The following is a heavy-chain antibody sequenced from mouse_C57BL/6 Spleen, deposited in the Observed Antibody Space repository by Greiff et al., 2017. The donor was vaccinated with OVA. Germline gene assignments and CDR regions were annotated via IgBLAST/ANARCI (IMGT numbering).Heavy chain of an antibody. CDR2: ISSGGSYT. J-gene: IGHJ3*01. Sequence: EVKLVESGGDLVKPGGSLKLSCAASGFTFSSYGMSWVRQTPDKKLEWVATISSGGSYTYYPDSVKGRFTISRDNAKNTLYLQMSSLKSEDTAMYYCARHAPYDGYFAYWGQGTLVTVSA. CDR3: ARHAPYDGYFAY. CDR1: GFTFSSYG. D-gene: IGHD2-3*01. V-gene: IGHV5-6*01.